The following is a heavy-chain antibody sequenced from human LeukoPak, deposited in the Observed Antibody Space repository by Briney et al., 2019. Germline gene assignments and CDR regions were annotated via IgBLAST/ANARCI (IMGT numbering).Heavy chain of an antibody. CDR3: ARVGYCTNGVCYTLIDY. J-gene: IGHJ4*02. V-gene: IGHV4-59*11. Sequence: PSETLSLTCTVSGGSISSHYWSWIRQPPGKGLEWIGYIYYSGSTNYNPSLKSRVTISVDTSKNQFSLKLSSVTAADTAVYYCARVGYCTNGVCYTLIDYWGQGTLVTVSS. D-gene: IGHD2-8*01. CDR2: IYYSGST. CDR1: GGSISSHY.